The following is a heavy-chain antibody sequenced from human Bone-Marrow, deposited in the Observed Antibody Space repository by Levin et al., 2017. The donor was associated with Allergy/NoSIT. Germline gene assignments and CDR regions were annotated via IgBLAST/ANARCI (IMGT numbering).Heavy chain of an antibody. CDR2: IFPSGST. D-gene: IGHD3-10*01. J-gene: IGHJ3*01. CDR1: GASISTGAYS. V-gene: IGHV4-61*02. CDR3: ARALLGFREPLVNAIDL. Sequence: SETLSLTCTVSGASISTGAYSWNWIRQTAGSRLEWIGRIFPSGSTHYNPSLKSRLTISVDTSKNQFSLRLTSVTAADTAMYYCARALLGFREPLVNAIDLWGQGTMVTVSS.